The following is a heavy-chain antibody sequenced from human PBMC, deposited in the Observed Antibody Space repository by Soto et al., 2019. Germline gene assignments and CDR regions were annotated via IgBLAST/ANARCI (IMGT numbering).Heavy chain of an antibody. CDR3: AMEYCSSTSCYRDY. CDR1: GGTFSSYT. CDR2: IIPILGIA. V-gene: IGHV1-69*02. Sequence: QVQLVQSGAEVKKPGSSVKVSCKASGGTFSSYTISWVRQAHGQGLEWMGRIIPILGIANYAQKFQGRVTITARKTRSRPYMELRSLRSEDTAVYYCAMEYCSSTSCYRDYWGQGTLVTVSS. D-gene: IGHD2-2*02. J-gene: IGHJ4*02.